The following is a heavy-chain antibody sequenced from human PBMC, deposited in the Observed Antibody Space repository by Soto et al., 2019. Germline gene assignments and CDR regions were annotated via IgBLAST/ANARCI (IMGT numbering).Heavy chain of an antibody. CDR3: AHRPSGGLGSYSSRWYVDL. J-gene: IGHJ2*01. CDR1: GFSFSTSGVS. CDR2: IYWDDDK. D-gene: IGHD1-26*01. V-gene: IGHV2-5*02. Sequence: QITLKESGPTLVKPTQTLTLTCTFSGFSFSTSGVSVGWIRQPPGKALEWLALIYWDDDKRYRPSLKNKLTITKDTSKNQVVLPMTNMDPVDTATYFGAHRPSGGLGSYSSRWYVDLWGRGTPVTVSS.